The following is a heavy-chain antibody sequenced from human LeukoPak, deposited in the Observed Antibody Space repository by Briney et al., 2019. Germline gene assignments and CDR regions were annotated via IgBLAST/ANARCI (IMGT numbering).Heavy chain of an antibody. CDR1: GFTVSSNF. Sequence: GGSLRLSCAASGFTVSSNFMSWVRQAPGKGLEWVSIIYSGGNIYYADSVKGRFTISRDNSKNTLYLQMHSLRAEDTAVYYCAKGGGYEAQYYYYYLDVWGKGTTVTISS. V-gene: IGHV3-53*05. J-gene: IGHJ6*03. CDR3: AKGGGYEAQYYYYYLDV. D-gene: IGHD5-12*01. CDR2: IYSGGNI.